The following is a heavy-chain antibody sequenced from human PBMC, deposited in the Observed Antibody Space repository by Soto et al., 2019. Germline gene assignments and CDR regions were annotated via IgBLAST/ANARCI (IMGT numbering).Heavy chain of an antibody. CDR1: GFTFDDYA. CDR3: AKDPLVRYSSSSPLGLNWFDP. J-gene: IGHJ5*02. D-gene: IGHD6-6*01. CDR2: ISWNSGSI. Sequence: EVQLVESGGGLVQPGRSLRLSCAASGFTFDDYAMHWVRQAPGKGLEWVSGISWNSGSIGYAESVKGRFTISRDNGKNPLYLQLNSLRAEDTALYYCAKDPLVRYSSSSPLGLNWFDPWGQGTLVTVSS. V-gene: IGHV3-9*01.